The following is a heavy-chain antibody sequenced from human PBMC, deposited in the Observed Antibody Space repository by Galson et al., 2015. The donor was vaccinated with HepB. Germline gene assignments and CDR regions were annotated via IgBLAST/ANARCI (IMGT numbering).Heavy chain of an antibody. CDR3: ARDRRNYYGSGDAFDI. Sequence: VKVSCKASGYTFTSYYMHWVRQAPGQGLEWMGIINPSGGSTSYAQKFQGRVTMTRDTSTSTVYMELSSLRSEDTAVYYCARDRRNYYGSGDAFDIWGQGTMVTVSS. J-gene: IGHJ3*02. CDR2: INPSGGST. V-gene: IGHV1-46*01. CDR1: GYTFTSYY. D-gene: IGHD3-10*01.